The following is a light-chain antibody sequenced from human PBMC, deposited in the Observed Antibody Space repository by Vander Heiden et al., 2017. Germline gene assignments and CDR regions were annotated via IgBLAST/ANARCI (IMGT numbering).Light chain of an antibody. CDR3: QKDNSALLT. V-gene: IGKV1-27*01. Sequence: QKPGKVPKLLIYAASTLQSGVPSRFSGSGSGTDFTLTISSLQPEPVATYYCQKDNSALLTSGGGTKVEIK. CDR2: AAS. J-gene: IGKJ4*01.